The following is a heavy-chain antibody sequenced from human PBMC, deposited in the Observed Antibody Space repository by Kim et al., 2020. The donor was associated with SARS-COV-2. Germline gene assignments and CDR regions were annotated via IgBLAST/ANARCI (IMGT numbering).Heavy chain of an antibody. Sequence: GGSLRLSCAASGFTFSSYGMHWVRQAPGKGLEWVAVISYDGSNKYYADSVKGRFTISRDNSKNTLYLQMNSLRAEDTAVYYCAKEYSVCQWQVLDCLYY. J-gene: IGHJ6*01. CDR3: AKEYSVCQWQVLDCLYY. D-gene: IGHD6-19*01. CDR2: ISYDGSNK. V-gene: IGHV3-30*18. CDR1: GFTFSSYG.